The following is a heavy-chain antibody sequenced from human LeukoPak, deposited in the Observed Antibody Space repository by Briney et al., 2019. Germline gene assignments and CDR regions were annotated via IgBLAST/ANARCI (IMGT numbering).Heavy chain of an antibody. V-gene: IGHV1-46*01. CDR2: INPSGGST. J-gene: IGHJ4*02. Sequence: ASVKVSCKASGYTFTSYYMHWVRQAPGQGLEWMGIINPSGGSTSYAQKFQGRVTMTRDMSTSTVYMELSSLRSEDTAVYYCARDGPTSYDSSGYYILWGQGTLVTVSS. CDR3: ARDGPTSYDSSGYYIL. D-gene: IGHD3-22*01. CDR1: GYTFTSYY.